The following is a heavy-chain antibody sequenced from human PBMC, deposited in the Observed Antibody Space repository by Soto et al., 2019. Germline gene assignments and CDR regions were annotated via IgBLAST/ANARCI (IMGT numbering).Heavy chain of an antibody. CDR2: ISYDGSSK. J-gene: IGHJ6*02. CDR3: ARLTGDDYGDYVYYYYYYGMDV. V-gene: IGHV3-30*14. CDR1: GFTFSSYA. D-gene: IGHD4-17*01. Sequence: GGSLRLSCAASGFTFSSYAMHWVRQAPGKGLEWVAVISYDGSSKYYADSVKGRFTISRHNSKNTLYLQMNSLRAEDTAVYYCARLTGDDYGDYVYYYYYYGMDVWGQGTTVTVSS.